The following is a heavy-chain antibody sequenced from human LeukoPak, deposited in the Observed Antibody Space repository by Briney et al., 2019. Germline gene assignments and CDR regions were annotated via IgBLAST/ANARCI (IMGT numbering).Heavy chain of an antibody. CDR1: GFTFKDYG. J-gene: IGHJ6*03. CDR2: IACDGVTT. CDR3: PKGTYGFPPRYYKDV. Sequence: GGFLRLSCAASGFTFKDYGMHWVRQAPGKGLEWVAHIACDGVTTYYADSVKGRFAISRDNTKNFVYLQMNSLRRDDRAQYYCPKGTYGFPPRYYKDVWGEGTRVTASS. D-gene: IGHD3-10*01. V-gene: IGHV3-43*02.